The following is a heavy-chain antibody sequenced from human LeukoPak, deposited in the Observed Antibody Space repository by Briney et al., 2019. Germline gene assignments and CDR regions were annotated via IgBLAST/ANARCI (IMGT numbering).Heavy chain of an antibody. CDR1: GFTFSSHW. J-gene: IGHJ4*02. V-gene: IGHV3-7*04. D-gene: IGHD1-14*01. CDR3: ARGQVQVLPAY. CDR2: INQDGSEK. Sequence: PGGSLRLSCAASGFTFSSHWMSWVRQAPGTGLEWVANINQDGSEKYYVDSVKGRFTISRDNAKNSLYLQMNSPRAEDTAVYYCARGQVQVLPAYWGQGTLVTVSS.